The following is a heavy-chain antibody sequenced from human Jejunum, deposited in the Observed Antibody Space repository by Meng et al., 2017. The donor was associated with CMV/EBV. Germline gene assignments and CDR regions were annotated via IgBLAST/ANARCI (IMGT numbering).Heavy chain of an antibody. J-gene: IGHJ4*02. V-gene: IGHV3-23*01. CDR1: GFTFSSHS. Sequence: LSLSCAASGFTFSSHSMSWVRQAPGKGLEWVSAISGSDGSTHYADSVKGRFTISRDNSKNTLYLQMNSLRAEDTAVYYCARLTDFWGQGTLVTVSS. D-gene: IGHD2-8*01. CDR2: ISGSDGST. CDR3: ARLTDF.